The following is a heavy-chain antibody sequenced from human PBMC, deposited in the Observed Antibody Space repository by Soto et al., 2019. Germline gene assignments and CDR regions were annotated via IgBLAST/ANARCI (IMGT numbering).Heavy chain of an antibody. J-gene: IGHJ6*02. Sequence: QVQLVQSGAEVQKPGSSVKVSCKASGYTFTGYYMHWVRQAPGQGLEWMGWINPNSGGTNYAQKFQGWVTMTRDTSISTAYMELSRLRSDDTAVYYCARAPKDYYYYGMDVWGQGTTVTVSS. V-gene: IGHV1-2*04. CDR1: GYTFTGYY. CDR2: INPNSGGT. CDR3: ARAPKDYYYYGMDV.